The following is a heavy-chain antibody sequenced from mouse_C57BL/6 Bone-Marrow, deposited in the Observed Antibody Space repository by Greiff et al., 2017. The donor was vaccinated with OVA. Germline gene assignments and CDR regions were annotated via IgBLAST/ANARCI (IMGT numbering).Heavy chain of an antibody. D-gene: IGHD1-1*01. CDR2: IDPSDSET. J-gene: IGHJ2*01. V-gene: IGHV1-52*01. CDR1: GYTFTSYW. CDR3: ARKTDYYGSSYEGFDY. Sequence: QVQLQQPGAELVRPGSSVKLSCKASGYTFTSYWMHWVKQRPIQGLEWIGNIDPSDSETHYNQKFKDKATLTVDKSSSTAYMQLSSLTSEDSAVYFCARKTDYYGSSYEGFDYWGQGTTLTVSS.